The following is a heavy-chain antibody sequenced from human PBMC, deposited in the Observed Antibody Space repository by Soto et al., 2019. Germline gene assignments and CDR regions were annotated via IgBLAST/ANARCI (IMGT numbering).Heavy chain of an antibody. J-gene: IGHJ5*02. V-gene: IGHV1-8*01. Sequence: ASVKVSCKASGYTFTSYDINWVRQATGQGLEWMGWMNPNSGNTGYAQKFQGRVTMTRNTSISTAYMELSRLRSEDTSGYSGAGLSYCDSSSYDWFDPWGQGTLVTVSS. CDR3: AGLSYCDSSSYDWFDP. CDR1: GYTFTSYD. CDR2: MNPNSGNT. D-gene: IGHD3-22*01.